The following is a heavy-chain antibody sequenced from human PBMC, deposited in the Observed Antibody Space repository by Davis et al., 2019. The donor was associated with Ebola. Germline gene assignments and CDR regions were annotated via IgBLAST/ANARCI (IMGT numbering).Heavy chain of an antibody. J-gene: IGHJ6*03. D-gene: IGHD3-3*01. CDR1: GFTFSSYW. V-gene: IGHV3-74*01. Sequence: GESLKISCAASGFTFSSYWMHWVRQAPGKGLVWVSRINSDGSSTSYADSVKGRFTISRDNAKNTLYLQMNSLRAEDTAVYYCARVVGRRITIFGVVGYYYMDVWGKGTTVTVSS. CDR3: ARVVGRRITIFGVVGYYYMDV. CDR2: INSDGSST.